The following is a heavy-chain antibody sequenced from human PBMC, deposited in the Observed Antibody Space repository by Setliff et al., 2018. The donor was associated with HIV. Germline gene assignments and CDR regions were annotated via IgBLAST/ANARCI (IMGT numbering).Heavy chain of an antibody. Sequence: TLSLTCTVSGGSLNTGTYYWSWIRQPAGKGLEWIGHIYITEDTDYNPSLKSRVTISVDTSKNQFSLKLSSATAADTAVYYCARRGSGFFHYYYYMDVWGKGTTVTVSS. CDR3: ARRGSGFFHYYYYMDV. J-gene: IGHJ6*03. CDR1: GGSLNTGTYY. D-gene: IGHD3-10*01. CDR2: IYITEDT. V-gene: IGHV4-61*09.